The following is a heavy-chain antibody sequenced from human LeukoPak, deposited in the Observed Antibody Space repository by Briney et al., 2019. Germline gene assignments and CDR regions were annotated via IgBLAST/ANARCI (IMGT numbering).Heavy chain of an antibody. Sequence: SETLSLTCTASGGSISSYYWSWIRQPPGKGLEWIGYISYSGSTNYNPSLKSRVTISVDTSKHQFSLKLSAATAADTAVYYCARGPHKFDYWGQGSLVTVSS. CDR2: ISYSGST. V-gene: IGHV4-59*01. CDR3: ARGPHKFDY. CDR1: GGSISSYY. J-gene: IGHJ4*02.